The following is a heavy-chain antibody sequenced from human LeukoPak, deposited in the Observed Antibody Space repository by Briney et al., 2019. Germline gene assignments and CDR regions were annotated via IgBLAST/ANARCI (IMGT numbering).Heavy chain of an antibody. CDR1: GYTFTGYY. CDR2: INPNSGGT. CDR3: ARFHNEWELPYFDY. Sequence: ASVKVSCKASGYTFTGYYMHWVRQAPGQGLEWMGWINPNSGGTNYAQKFQGRVTMTRDTSISTAYMELSRLRSDDTAVYYCARFHNEWELPYFDYWGQGTLVTVSS. J-gene: IGHJ4*02. D-gene: IGHD1-26*01. V-gene: IGHV1-2*02.